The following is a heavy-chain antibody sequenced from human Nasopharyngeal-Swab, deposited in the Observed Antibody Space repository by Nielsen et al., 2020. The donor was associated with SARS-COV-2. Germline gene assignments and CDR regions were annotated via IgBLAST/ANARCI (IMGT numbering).Heavy chain of an antibody. CDR3: TTDRAGPYYYYGMDV. CDR2: IKSKTDGGTT. CDR1: GFTFSNAW. V-gene: IGHV3-15*01. Sequence: GESLKISCAASGFTFSNAWMSWVRQAPGKGLEWVGRIKSKTDGGTTDYAAPVKGRFTISRDDSKNTLYLQMNSLKTEDTAVYYRTTDRAGPYYYYGMDVWGQGTTVTVSS. J-gene: IGHJ6*02. D-gene: IGHD6-19*01.